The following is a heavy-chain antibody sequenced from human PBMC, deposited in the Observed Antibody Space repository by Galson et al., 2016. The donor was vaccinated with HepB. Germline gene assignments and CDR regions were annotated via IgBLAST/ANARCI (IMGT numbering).Heavy chain of an antibody. J-gene: IGHJ6*02. D-gene: IGHD3-10*01. CDR2: ITGSGDA. CDR3: AKDKALRVYGMDV. CDR1: GFAFNIYG. V-gene: IGHV3-23*01. Sequence: GSLRLSCAASGFAFNIYGMNWVRQAPGKGLQWVAGITGSGDATYADSVKGRFTISRGRNTLDLQMNSLRAEDTALYYCAKDKALRVYGMDVWGQGTTVTVSS.